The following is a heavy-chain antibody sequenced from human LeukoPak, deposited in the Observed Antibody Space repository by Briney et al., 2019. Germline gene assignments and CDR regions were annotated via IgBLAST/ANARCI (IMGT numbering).Heavy chain of an antibody. CDR3: ARARYSGSYSERWFDP. D-gene: IGHD1-26*01. V-gene: IGHV4-30-2*01. J-gene: IGHJ5*02. Sequence: PSQTLSLTCAVSGGSISSGGYSWSWIRQPPGKGLEWFGYIYHSGSTYYNPSLKSRVTISVDRSKNQFSLKLSSVTAADTAVYYCARARYSGSYSERWFDPWGQGTLVTVSS. CDR1: GGSISSGGYS. CDR2: IYHSGST.